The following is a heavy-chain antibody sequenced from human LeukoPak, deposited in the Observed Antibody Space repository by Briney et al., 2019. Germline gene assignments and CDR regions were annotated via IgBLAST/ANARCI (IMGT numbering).Heavy chain of an antibody. CDR2: ISAYNGNT. CDR1: GYTFTSYG. CDR3: ARGCSSTSCYYYYYGMDV. D-gene: IGHD2-2*01. J-gene: IGHJ6*02. Sequence: ASVKVSCKASGYTFTSYGISWVRQAPGQGLEWMGWISAYNGNTNYAQKFQGRVTITADESTSTAYMELSSLRSEDTAVYYCARGCSSTSCYYYYYGMDVWGQGTTVTVSS. V-gene: IGHV1-18*01.